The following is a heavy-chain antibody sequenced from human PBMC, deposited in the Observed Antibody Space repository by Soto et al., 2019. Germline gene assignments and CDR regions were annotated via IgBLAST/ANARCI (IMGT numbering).Heavy chain of an antibody. CDR2: MNPNSGNT. CDR1: GYTFTRYD. D-gene: IGHD1-26*01. CDR3: ARDRNGSSYD. J-gene: IGHJ4*02. Sequence: QVQLVQSGAEVKKPGASVKVSCKASGYTFTRYDINWVRQAPGQGLEWMGWMNPNSGNTGYAQKFQCRVTTTRNTSIITASMELSSVRSEDTAVYYCARDRNGSSYDWGQGTPGIVSA. V-gene: IGHV1-8*01.